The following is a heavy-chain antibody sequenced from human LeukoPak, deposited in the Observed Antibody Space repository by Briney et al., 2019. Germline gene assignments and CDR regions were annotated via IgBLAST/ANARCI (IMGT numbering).Heavy chain of an antibody. Sequence: GGSLRLSCAASGFTFSSYGMHWVRQAPGKGLEWVAVISYDGSNKYYADSVKGRFTISRDNSKNTLYLQMNSLRAEDTAVYYCARERWLPYWGQGTLVTVSS. J-gene: IGHJ4*02. CDR2: ISYDGSNK. CDR1: GFTFSSYG. D-gene: IGHD5-24*01. CDR3: ARERWLPY. V-gene: IGHV3-30*03.